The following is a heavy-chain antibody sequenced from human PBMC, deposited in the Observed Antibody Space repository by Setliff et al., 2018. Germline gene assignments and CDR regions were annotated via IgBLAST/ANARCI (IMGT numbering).Heavy chain of an antibody. CDR3: TSPRAAAGIVAPFDP. Sequence: SLRLSCAASGFTFSSYAMHWVRQAPGKGLEWVAVISYDGSNKYYADSVKGRFTISRDNSKNTLYLQMNSLRAEDTAVYYCTSPRAAAGIVAPFDPWGRGTLVTVSS. CDR1: GFTFSSYA. V-gene: IGHV3-30-3*01. CDR2: ISYDGSNK. D-gene: IGHD6-13*01. J-gene: IGHJ5*02.